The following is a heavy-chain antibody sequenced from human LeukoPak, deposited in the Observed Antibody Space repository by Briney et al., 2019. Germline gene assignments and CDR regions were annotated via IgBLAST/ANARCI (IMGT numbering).Heavy chain of an antibody. D-gene: IGHD2-21*02. J-gene: IGHJ6*03. CDR1: GFSFRRYS. CDR2: ISDSSSTR. CDR3: ARDSPFCGGDCYSIYMDV. V-gene: IGHV3-48*04. Sequence: PGGSLPLSCAASGFSFRRYSMNWVRQAPGKGLEWVSYISDSSSTRYYADSMKGRFTISRDSAQTSLYLQMNSLRAEDTAVYYCARDSPFCGGDCYSIYMDVWGRGTTVTVSS.